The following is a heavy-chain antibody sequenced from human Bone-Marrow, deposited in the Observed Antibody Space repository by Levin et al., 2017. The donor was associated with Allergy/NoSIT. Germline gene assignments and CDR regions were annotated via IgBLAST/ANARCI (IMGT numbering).Heavy chain of an antibody. V-gene: IGHV3-74*03. CDR3: VRDFYFATND. CDR2: IKADGTTI. Sequence: PGGSLRLSCVASRFSFNSAWMHWVRQAPGKGLEWVSLIKADGTTITYADSVKGRFTISRDNAKDTVYLQMTSLRAEDTAIYYCVRDFYFATNDWGQGTLVTVSS. CDR1: RFSFNSAW. J-gene: IGHJ4*02. D-gene: IGHD2/OR15-2a*01.